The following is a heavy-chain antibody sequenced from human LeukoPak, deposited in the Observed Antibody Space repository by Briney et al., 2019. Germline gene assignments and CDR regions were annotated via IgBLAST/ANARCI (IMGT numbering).Heavy chain of an antibody. CDR3: ARDPEYPKYGMDV. Sequence: GASVKVSCKASGGTFSSYAISWVRQAPGQGLEWMGRIIPILGIANYAQKFQGRVTITADKSTSTAYMELSSLRSEDTAVYYCARDPEYPKYGMDVWGQGTTVTVSS. J-gene: IGHJ6*02. D-gene: IGHD2-2*02. CDR1: GGTFSSYA. V-gene: IGHV1-69*04. CDR2: IIPILGIA.